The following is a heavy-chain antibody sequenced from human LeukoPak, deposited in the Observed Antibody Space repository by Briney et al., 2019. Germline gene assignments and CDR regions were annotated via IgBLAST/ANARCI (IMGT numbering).Heavy chain of an antibody. V-gene: IGHV1-2*02. CDR3: ARRYHDILTGYRTENWFAP. Sequence: ASVTVSCTASGYTFTDYYMHWVRQTPGQGLEWMGWIIPNSGGTEYAQKFQGRVTMTRDTSISTFYMELTRLTSDDTAVYYCARRYHDILTGYRTENWFAPWGQGTLVTVSA. CDR2: IIPNSGGT. D-gene: IGHD3-9*01. CDR1: GYTFTDYY. J-gene: IGHJ5*02.